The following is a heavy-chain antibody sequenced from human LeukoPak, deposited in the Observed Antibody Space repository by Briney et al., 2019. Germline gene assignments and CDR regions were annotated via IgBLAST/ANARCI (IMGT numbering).Heavy chain of an antibody. V-gene: IGHV3-23*01. D-gene: IGHD3-22*01. Sequence: GGSLRLSCAVSRFTFRSYAMSWVRQAPGKGLEWVSAISSGGVSTYYADSVKGRFTISRDNSKNTLYLQMNSLRAEDTAIYFCAKDRNIISTSYDYWGQGTQVTVSP. J-gene: IGHJ4*02. CDR2: ISSGGVST. CDR3: AKDRNIISTSYDY. CDR1: RFTFRSYA.